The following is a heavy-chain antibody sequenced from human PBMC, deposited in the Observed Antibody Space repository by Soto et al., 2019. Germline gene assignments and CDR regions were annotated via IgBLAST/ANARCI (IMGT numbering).Heavy chain of an antibody. V-gene: IGHV3-15*01. Sequence: GGSLRLSCAASGFTFSNAWVSWVRQAPGKGQEWVGRIKSKTDGGTTDYAAPVKGRFTISRDDSKNTLYLQMNSLKTEDTAVYYCTTDRSSTIFGVVIRGWFDPWGQGTLVTVSS. CDR2: IKSKTDGGTT. J-gene: IGHJ5*02. CDR3: TTDRSSTIFGVVIRGWFDP. CDR1: GFTFSNAW. D-gene: IGHD3-3*01.